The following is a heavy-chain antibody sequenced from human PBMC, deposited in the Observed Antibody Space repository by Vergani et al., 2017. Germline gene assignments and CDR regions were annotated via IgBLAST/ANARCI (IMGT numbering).Heavy chain of an antibody. Sequence: QVQLVESGGGVVQPGGSLRLSCGASGFTFSNYGMHWVRQAPGKGLEWVTFIRYDGSNTYYADSVKGRFTISRDFSKNTLYLQMNSLRTDDTATYYCAKHFRGWGIDYWGQGTQVIVSS. J-gene: IGHJ4*02. D-gene: IGHD3-16*01. CDR2: IRYDGSNT. CDR1: GFTFSNYG. CDR3: AKHFRGWGIDY. V-gene: IGHV3-30*02.